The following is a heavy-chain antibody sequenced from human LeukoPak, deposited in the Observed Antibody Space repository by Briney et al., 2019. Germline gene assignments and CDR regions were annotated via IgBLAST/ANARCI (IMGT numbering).Heavy chain of an antibody. V-gene: IGHV1-2*02. CDR2: INPNNGGT. CDR3: AREGRLIAARPGVDY. Sequence: ASVKVSCKASGYTFTGYYMHWVRQAPGQGLERMGWINPNNGGTNYAQKFQGRVTMTRDTSISTAYMELSRLRSDDTAVYYCAREGRLIAARPGVDYWGQGTLVTVSS. CDR1: GYTFTGYY. D-gene: IGHD6-6*01. J-gene: IGHJ4*02.